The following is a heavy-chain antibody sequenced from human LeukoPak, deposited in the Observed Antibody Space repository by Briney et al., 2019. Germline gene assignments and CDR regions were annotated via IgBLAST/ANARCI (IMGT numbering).Heavy chain of an antibody. V-gene: IGHV3-23*01. J-gene: IGHJ4*02. CDR2: IGASGDNT. CDR3: AKAAASDTVTTLGVDY. Sequence: GGTLRLSCAVSGFTFNNYAMSWVRQAPGKGLEWVSAIGASGDNTYYADSVKGRFTISRDNSKNMLNLHMNSLRAEDTAIYHCAKAAASDTVTTLGVDYWGQGTLVTVSS. CDR1: GFTFNNYA. D-gene: IGHD4-17*01.